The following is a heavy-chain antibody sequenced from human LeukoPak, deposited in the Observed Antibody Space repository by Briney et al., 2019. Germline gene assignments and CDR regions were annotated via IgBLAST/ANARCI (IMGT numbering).Heavy chain of an antibody. Sequence: SETLSLTCTVSGGSISSYYWSWIRQPAGKGLEWIGQIYASGSTKYNPSLKSRVTISVDTSKNQFSLNLSSVTAADTAVYYCARLATRLAFDIWGQGTMVTVSS. CDR2: IYASGST. D-gene: IGHD1-26*01. CDR1: GGSISSYY. V-gene: IGHV4-4*07. CDR3: ARLATRLAFDI. J-gene: IGHJ3*02.